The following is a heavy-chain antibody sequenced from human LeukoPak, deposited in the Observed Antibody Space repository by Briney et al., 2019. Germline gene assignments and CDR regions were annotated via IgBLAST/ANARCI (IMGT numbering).Heavy chain of an antibody. CDR2: VKSYNAGRTT. D-gene: IGHD3-10*01. Sequence: PGGSLRLSCAASGFSIENDWMSWVRQAPGKGLEWVGRVKSYNAGRTTHYAAPVKGRFIISRGDSKNMLYLQMDSLKNEDTAVYYCTLIQGWGAGSYFLDYWGQGALVTVSS. V-gene: IGHV3-15*01. CDR3: TLIQGWGAGSYFLDY. J-gene: IGHJ4*02. CDR1: GFSIENDW.